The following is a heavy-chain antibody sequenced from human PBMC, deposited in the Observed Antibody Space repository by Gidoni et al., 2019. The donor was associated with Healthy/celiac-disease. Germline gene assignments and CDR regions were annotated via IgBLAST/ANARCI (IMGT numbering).Heavy chain of an antibody. D-gene: IGHD2-2*02. Sequence: QVQLQQSGPGLVKPSQTLSLTCAISGDSVSSNSAAWNWMRKAPSRGLEWLGRTYYRSKWYNDYAVSVKSRITINPDTSKNQFSLQLNSVTPEDTAVYYCARGLLGYCSSTSCYTYYYYGMDVWGQGTTVTVSS. V-gene: IGHV6-1*01. CDR2: TYYRSKWYN. CDR3: ARGLLGYCSSTSCYTYYYYGMDV. J-gene: IGHJ6*02. CDR1: GDSVSSNSAA.